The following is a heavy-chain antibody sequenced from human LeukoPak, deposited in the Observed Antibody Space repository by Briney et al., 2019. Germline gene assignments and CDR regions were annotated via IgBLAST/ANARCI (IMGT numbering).Heavy chain of an antibody. J-gene: IGHJ4*02. Sequence: SETLSLTCTVSGGSISSSSYYWGWIRQPPGKGLEWIGGIYYSGSTYYNPSLKSRVTISVDTSKNQFSLKLSSVTAADTAVYYCARFPGISVAGTFLGDYWGQGTLVTVSS. CDR2: IYYSGST. D-gene: IGHD6-19*01. CDR1: GGSISSSSYY. V-gene: IGHV4-39*01. CDR3: ARFPGISVAGTFLGDY.